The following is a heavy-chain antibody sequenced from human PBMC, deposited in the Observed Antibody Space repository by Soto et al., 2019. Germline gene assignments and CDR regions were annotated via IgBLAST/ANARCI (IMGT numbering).Heavy chain of an antibody. CDR2: IYYSGST. J-gene: IGHJ4*02. CDR1: GYSISSSNW. Sequence: SETLSLTCAVSGYSISSSNWWGWIRQPPGKGLEWIGYIYYSGSTYYNPSLKSRVTMSVDTSKNQFSLKLSSVTAVDTAVYYCARTTNPHCSSTSCYTPYYFDYWGQGTLVTV. V-gene: IGHV4-28*01. CDR3: ARTTNPHCSSTSCYTPYYFDY. D-gene: IGHD2-2*02.